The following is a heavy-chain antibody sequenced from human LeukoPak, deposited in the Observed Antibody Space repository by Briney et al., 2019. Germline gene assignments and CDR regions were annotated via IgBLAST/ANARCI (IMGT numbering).Heavy chain of an antibody. CDR2: IIPILGIA. V-gene: IGHV1-69*04. CDR1: GGTFSSYT. Sequence: SVKVSCKASGGTFSSYTISWVRQAPGQGLEWMGRIIPILGIANYAQKFQGRVTITADKSTSTAYMELSSLRSEDTAMYYCARDSRAIGAGASDYWGQGPLVTVSS. D-gene: IGHD1-26*01. J-gene: IGHJ4*02. CDR3: ARDSRAIGAGASDY.